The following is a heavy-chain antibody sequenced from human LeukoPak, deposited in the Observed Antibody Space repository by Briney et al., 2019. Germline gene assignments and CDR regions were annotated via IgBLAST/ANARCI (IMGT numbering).Heavy chain of an antibody. CDR2: MNPNSGNT. CDR1: GYTFTSYD. Sequence: ASVKVSCKASGYTFTSYDINWVRQATGQGLQWMGWMNPNSGNTGYAQKFQGRVTMTRNTSISTAYMELSSLRSEDTAVYYCARGSALGIVVVPAAHGWRQGTLVTVSS. J-gene: IGHJ4*02. V-gene: IGHV1-8*01. D-gene: IGHD2-2*03. CDR3: ARGSALGIVVVPAAHG.